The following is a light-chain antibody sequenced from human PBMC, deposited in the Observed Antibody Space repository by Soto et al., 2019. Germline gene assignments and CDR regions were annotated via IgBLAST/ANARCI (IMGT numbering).Light chain of an antibody. CDR3: SSYAPRSTLI. CDR1: SSDIGTYKY. Sequence: QAVVTQPPSASGSPGQSVSITCTGTSSDIGTYKYVSWYQQHPGQAPRLIIYDVTERPSGVPDRFSGSKSGNTASLTVSGLQAEDEADYFCSSYAPRSTLIFGGGTKLTVL. J-gene: IGLJ2*01. CDR2: DVT. V-gene: IGLV2-8*01.